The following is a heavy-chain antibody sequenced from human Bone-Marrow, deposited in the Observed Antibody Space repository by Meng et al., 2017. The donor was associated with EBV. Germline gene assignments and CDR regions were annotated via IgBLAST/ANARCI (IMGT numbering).Heavy chain of an antibody. D-gene: IGHD3-10*01. Sequence: QGQRQASGQRLVKPSGPLSLTCVVFGGSIRSSNWWIWVRQPPGKGLEWIGEIFYGGSTNYNPSLESRVTISVDKSKNQFSLKLSSVTAADTAVYYCAAGFRELVRSRDYWGQGTLVTVSS. CDR1: GGSIRSSNW. CDR3: AAGFRELVRSRDY. V-gene: IGHV4-4*02. J-gene: IGHJ4*02. CDR2: IFYGGST.